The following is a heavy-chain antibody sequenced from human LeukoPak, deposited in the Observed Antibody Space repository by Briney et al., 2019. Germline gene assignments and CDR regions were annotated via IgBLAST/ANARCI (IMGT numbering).Heavy chain of an antibody. J-gene: IGHJ4*02. Sequence: ASVKVSCKASGYTFTSYGISWVRQAPGQGLEWMGWISAYNGNTNYAQKLQGRVTMTTDTSTSTAYMELRSLGSDDTAVYYCARQALLHSGWPPQTDYWGQGTLVTVSS. D-gene: IGHD6-19*01. CDR2: ISAYNGNT. CDR3: ARQALLHSGWPPQTDY. V-gene: IGHV1-18*04. CDR1: GYTFTSYG.